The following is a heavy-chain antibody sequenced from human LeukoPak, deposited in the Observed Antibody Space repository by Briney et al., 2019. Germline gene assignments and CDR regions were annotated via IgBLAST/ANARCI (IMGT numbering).Heavy chain of an antibody. Sequence: GGSLRLSCAASGFTFSSYAMHWVRQAPGKGLEWVAFVGYDGSNQYYADYVKGRFTISRDNSNNALHLQMNSLRGEDTAIYYCARDFRATVVTAGPDYWGQGTLVTVSS. CDR2: VGYDGSNQ. V-gene: IGHV3-30*02. CDR1: GFTFSSYA. J-gene: IGHJ4*02. CDR3: ARDFRATVVTAGPDY. D-gene: IGHD4-23*01.